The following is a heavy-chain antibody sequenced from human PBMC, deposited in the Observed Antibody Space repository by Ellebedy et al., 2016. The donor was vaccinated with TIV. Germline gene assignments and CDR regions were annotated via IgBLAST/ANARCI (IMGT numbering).Heavy chain of an antibody. V-gene: IGHV3-23*01. Sequence: GESLKISCAASGFDFSRYWMNWVRQAPGKGLEWVSHFSDSTYYADSVKGRFTISRDNSKNTLYLQMNSLRAEDTAIYYCAKGRSGTYIHHAFDSWGQGTLVTVSS. CDR3: AKGRSGTYIHHAFDS. CDR2: FSDST. D-gene: IGHD1-14*01. J-gene: IGHJ4*02. CDR1: GFDFSRYW.